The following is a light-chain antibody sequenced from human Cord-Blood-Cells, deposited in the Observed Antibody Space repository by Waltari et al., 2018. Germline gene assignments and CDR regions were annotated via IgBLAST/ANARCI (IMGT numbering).Light chain of an antibody. Sequence: QSALTQPASVSGSPGQSITISCTGTSSDVGGYNYVSWYHQHPGKAPKLMIYDVSNRPSGVSNRVSGSKSGNTASLTISGLQAEDEADYYCSSYTSSSVVFGGGTKLTVL. CDR1: SSDVGGYNY. CDR2: DVS. CDR3: SSYTSSSVV. J-gene: IGLJ2*01. V-gene: IGLV2-14*01.